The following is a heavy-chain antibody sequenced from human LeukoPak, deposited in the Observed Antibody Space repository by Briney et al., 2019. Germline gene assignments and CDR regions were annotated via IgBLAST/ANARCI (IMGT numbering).Heavy chain of an antibody. CDR1: GFTFHSHS. V-gene: IGHV3-21*01. CDR2: ISMTSSYI. Sequence: GGSLRLSCAASGFTFHSHSMNWVRQAPGKGLEWVSSISMTSSYIYYADSVKGRFTISRDNAKNALYLHMNSLRAEDTAVYYCARVAGYSGYEPGYFEDWGQGTLVTVSS. D-gene: IGHD5-12*01. CDR3: ARVAGYSGYEPGYFED. J-gene: IGHJ4*02.